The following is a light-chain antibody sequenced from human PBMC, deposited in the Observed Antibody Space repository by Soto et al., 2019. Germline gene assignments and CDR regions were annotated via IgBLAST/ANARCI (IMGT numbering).Light chain of an antibody. Sequence: QSALTQPPSVSGSPGQSVTISCTGTSSDVGTYNRVSWYQQPPGTAPKLMIYEVNNRPSGVPDRFSGSKSGNTASLTISGLQAEDEADYYCSSYTSSSTSYVIFGGGTKLTVL. CDR3: SSYTSSSTSYVI. V-gene: IGLV2-18*02. CDR1: SSDVGTYNR. J-gene: IGLJ2*01. CDR2: EVN.